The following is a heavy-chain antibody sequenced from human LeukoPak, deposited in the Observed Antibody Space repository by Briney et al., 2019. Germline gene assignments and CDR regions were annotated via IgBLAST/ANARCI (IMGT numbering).Heavy chain of an antibody. CDR3: ARATDSNGWLFDY. J-gene: IGHJ4*02. D-gene: IGHD6-19*01. CDR1: GGSISSYY. Sequence: SETLSLTCTVSGGSISSYYWSWSRQPPGRGLEWIGYINYSGSTNYNPSLKSRVTISVDTSRNQFSLKLTSVTAADTAVYYCARATDSNGWLFDYWGQGTLVTVSS. V-gene: IGHV4-59*01. CDR2: INYSGST.